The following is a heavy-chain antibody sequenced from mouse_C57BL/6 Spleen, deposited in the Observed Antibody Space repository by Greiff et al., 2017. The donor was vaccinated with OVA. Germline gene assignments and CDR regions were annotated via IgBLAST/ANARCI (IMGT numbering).Heavy chain of an antibody. Sequence: QVQLQQSGAELVKPGASVKLSCKASGYTFTSYWMHWVKQRPGRGLEWMGRIDPNSGGTKYNEKFKSKATLTVDKPSSTAYMQLSSLTSEDSAVYYCARRQLQAMDYWGQGTSVTVSS. CDR2: IDPNSGGT. J-gene: IGHJ4*01. CDR3: ARRQLQAMDY. D-gene: IGHD1-1*01. V-gene: IGHV1-72*01. CDR1: GYTFTSYW.